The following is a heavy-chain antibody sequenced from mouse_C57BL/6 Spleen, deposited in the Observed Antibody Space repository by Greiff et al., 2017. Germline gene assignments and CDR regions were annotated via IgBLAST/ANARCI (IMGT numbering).Heavy chain of an antibody. Sequence: VQLQQPGAELVMPGASVKLSCKASGYTFTSYWMHWVKQRPGQGLEWIGEIDPSDSYTNYNQKFKGKSTLTVDKSSSTAYMQLSSLTSEDSAVYYCARLADYYDYDGYYFDYWGQGTTLTVSS. CDR1: GYTFTSYW. V-gene: IGHV1-69*01. D-gene: IGHD2-4*01. J-gene: IGHJ2*01. CDR3: ARLADYYDYDGYYFDY. CDR2: IDPSDSYT.